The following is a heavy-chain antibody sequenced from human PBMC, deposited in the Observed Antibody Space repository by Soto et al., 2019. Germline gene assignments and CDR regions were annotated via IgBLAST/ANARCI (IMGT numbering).Heavy chain of an antibody. Sequence: PSETLSLTCRVSGAYISDFSWSWIRQPAGKGLEWILRITINGNNQKNHSFKSLVTMSIDTSRKHCSLNLQSATAADTALYYCARETGENRTYEPXWGPGTLFTVSX. CDR3: ARETGENRTYEPX. V-gene: IGHV4-4*07. CDR1: GAYISDFS. D-gene: IGHD7-27*01. J-gene: IGHJ5*02. CDR2: ITINGNN.